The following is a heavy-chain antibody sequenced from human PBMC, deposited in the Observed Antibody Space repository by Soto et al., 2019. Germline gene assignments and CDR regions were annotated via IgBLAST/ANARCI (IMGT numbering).Heavy chain of an antibody. V-gene: IGHV1-69*13. Sequence: SVEVSCKASGGKFSSYAISWVRQAPGQGLEWMGGIIPIFGTANYAQKFQGRVTITADESTSTAYMELSSLRSEDTAVYYCARDGSSLPYYDSSGHYYFDYWRQGTLVTVSS. D-gene: IGHD3-22*01. CDR1: GGKFSSYA. CDR3: ARDGSSLPYYDSSGHYYFDY. CDR2: IIPIFGTA. J-gene: IGHJ4*02.